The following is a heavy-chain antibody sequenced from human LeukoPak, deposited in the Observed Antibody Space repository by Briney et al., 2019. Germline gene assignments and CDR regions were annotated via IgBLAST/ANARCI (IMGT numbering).Heavy chain of an antibody. Sequence: GESLKISCKGSGYSFTSFWIGWVRQMPGKGLEWMAMIYPGDSDPRYSPSFQGQVTISADKSISTAYLQRSSLKASDSAMYYCARHGLGSSWFGFDYWGQGTLVTVSS. CDR1: GYSFTSFW. J-gene: IGHJ4*02. D-gene: IGHD6-13*01. V-gene: IGHV5-51*01. CDR3: ARHGLGSSWFGFDY. CDR2: IYPGDSDP.